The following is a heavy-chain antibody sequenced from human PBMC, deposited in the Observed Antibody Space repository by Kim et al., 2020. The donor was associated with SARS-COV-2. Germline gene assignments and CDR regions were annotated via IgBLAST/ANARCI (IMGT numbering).Heavy chain of an antibody. D-gene: IGHD3-3*01. V-gene: IGHV3-15*01. Sequence: GGSLRLSCAASGFTFSNAWMSWVRQAPGKGLEWVGRIKSKTDGGTTDYAAPVKGRFTISRDDSKNTLYLQMNSLKTEDTAVYYCTRNYDFWSGYYSFRFDPWGQGTLVTVSS. CDR2: IKSKTDGGTT. CDR3: TRNYDFWSGYYSFRFDP. J-gene: IGHJ5*02. CDR1: GFTFSNAW.